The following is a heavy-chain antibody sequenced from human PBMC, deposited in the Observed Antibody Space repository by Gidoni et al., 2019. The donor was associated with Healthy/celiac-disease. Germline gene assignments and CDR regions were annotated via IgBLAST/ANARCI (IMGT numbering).Heavy chain of an antibody. CDR1: GFTFDDYA. V-gene: IGHV3-9*01. Sequence: EVQLVESGGGLVQPGRSLRLSCAASGFTFDDYAMHWVRQAPGNGLECVSGISWNSGSIGYADSVKGRFTISRDNAKNSLYLQMNSLRAEDTALYYCAKDIRRFTHHMDVWGKGTTVTVSS. CDR3: AKDIRRFTHHMDV. D-gene: IGHD3-3*01. CDR2: ISWNSGSI. J-gene: IGHJ6*03.